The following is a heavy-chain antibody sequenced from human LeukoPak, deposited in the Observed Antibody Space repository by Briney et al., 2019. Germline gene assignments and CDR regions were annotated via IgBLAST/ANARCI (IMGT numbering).Heavy chain of an antibody. V-gene: IGHV4-59*01. D-gene: IGHD3-16*01. Sequence: NPSETLSLTCTVSGGSISSYYGSWIRQPPGKGLEWIGYIYYSGSTNYNPSLKSRVTISVDTSKNQFSLKLSSVTAADTAVYYCARGSFGGEYFQHWGQGTLVTVSS. CDR2: IYYSGST. CDR1: GGSISSYY. CDR3: ARGSFGGEYFQH. J-gene: IGHJ1*01.